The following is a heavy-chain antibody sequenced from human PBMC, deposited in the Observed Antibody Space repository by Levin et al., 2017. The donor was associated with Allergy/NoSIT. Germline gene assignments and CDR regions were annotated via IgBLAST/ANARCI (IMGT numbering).Heavy chain of an antibody. V-gene: IGHV3-7*01. D-gene: IGHD1-26*01. CDR2: IKQDGGEK. CDR1: GFIFSTYW. J-gene: IGHJ5*02. CDR3: ARDSGNYYHASRVDP. Sequence: PGGSLRLSCATSGFIFSTYWMTWVRQAPGKGLEWVAKIKQDGGEKYYVDSVKGRFTISRDNARNSLYLQMDSLRAEDTAVYYCARDSGNYYHASRVDPWGQGTLVTVSS.